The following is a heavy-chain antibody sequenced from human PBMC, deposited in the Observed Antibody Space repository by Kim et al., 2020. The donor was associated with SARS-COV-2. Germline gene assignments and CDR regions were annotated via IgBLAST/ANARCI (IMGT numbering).Heavy chain of an antibody. J-gene: IGHJ2*01. D-gene: IGHD3-16*01. CDR1: GFTFSHYV. CDR2: ITNTGSAT. Sequence: GGSLRLSCVGSGFTFSHYVMSWVRQAPGKGLEWVAGITNTGSATYYIDSVKGRFTISRDNSRNTLYLQMSRLRVEDTAIYYCAHWGGLGHWGRGTLVTV. CDR3: AHWGGLGH. V-gene: IGHV3-23*01.